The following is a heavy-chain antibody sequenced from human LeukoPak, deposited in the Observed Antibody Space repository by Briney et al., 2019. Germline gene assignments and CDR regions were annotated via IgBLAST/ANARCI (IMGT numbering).Heavy chain of an antibody. Sequence: PSETLSLTCTVSGGSISSYYWSWIRQPPGKGLEWIGYIYYSASTNYNPSLKSRVTISVDTSKNQFSLKLSCVTAADTAVYYCARAIRGDFDPWGQGTLVTVSS. J-gene: IGHJ5*02. CDR2: IYYSAST. D-gene: IGHD3-10*01. CDR1: GGSISSYY. V-gene: IGHV4-59*08. CDR3: ARAIRGDFDP.